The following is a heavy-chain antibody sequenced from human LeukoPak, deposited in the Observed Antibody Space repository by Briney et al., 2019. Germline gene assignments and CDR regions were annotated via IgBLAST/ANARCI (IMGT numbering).Heavy chain of an antibody. CDR3: ARGLPRDGAVPNNRNWFDP. V-gene: IGHV4-34*01. Sequence: PSETLSLTCAVYGGSFSGYYWSWIRQTPGKGLEWIGEINHSGSTNYNPSLKSRVTVSVDTSKNQFSLKLSSVTAADTAVYYCARGLPRDGAVPNNRNWFDPWGQGTLSPSPQ. CDR1: GGSFSGYY. J-gene: IGHJ5*02. CDR2: INHSGST. D-gene: IGHD1/OR15-1a*01.